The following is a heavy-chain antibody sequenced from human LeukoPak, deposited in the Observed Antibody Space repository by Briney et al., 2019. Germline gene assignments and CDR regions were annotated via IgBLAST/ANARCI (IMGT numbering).Heavy chain of an antibody. CDR1: GFSLSNYW. CDR3: ARDRGRTYYYDSSGHSDAFDI. V-gene: IGHV3-7*01. Sequence: PGGSLRLSCAASGFSLSNYWISWVRQAPGKGLEWVANIKLDGSEKYYMNSVKGRFTISRDNAKNSLNLQMNSLRAEDTAVHYCARDRGRTYYYDSSGHSDAFDIWGQGTMVTVSS. D-gene: IGHD3-22*01. J-gene: IGHJ3*02. CDR2: IKLDGSEK.